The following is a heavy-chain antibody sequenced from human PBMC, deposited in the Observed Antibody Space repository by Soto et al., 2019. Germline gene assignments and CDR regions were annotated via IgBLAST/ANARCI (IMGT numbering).Heavy chain of an antibody. D-gene: IGHD6-6*01. Sequence: QVQLVQSGAEVKKPGASVKVSCKASGYTFTSSYMQWVRQAPGQGLEWMGIINPSGGSTSYAQKFQGRGTMTGDASTSTVYMELSSLRSEDTAVYYCASRGSIAVRPHYSYYYGMDVWGQGTTVTVSS. CDR3: ASRGSIAVRPHYSYYYGMDV. V-gene: IGHV1-46*01. CDR1: GYTFTSSY. J-gene: IGHJ6*02. CDR2: INPSGGST.